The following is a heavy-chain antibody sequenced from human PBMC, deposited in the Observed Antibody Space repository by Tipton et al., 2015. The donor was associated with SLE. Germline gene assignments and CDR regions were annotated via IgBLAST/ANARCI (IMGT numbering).Heavy chain of an antibody. V-gene: IGHV4-59*05. CDR3: ARTLAAQIDY. CDR1: GDSINSHY. D-gene: IGHD6-6*01. J-gene: IGHJ4*02. CDR2: IYYSGST. Sequence: TLSLTCTVSGDSINSHYWSWIRQPAGKGLQWIGRIYYSGSTYYNPSLKSRVTISVDTSKNQFPLKLSSVTAADTAAYYCARTLAAQIDYWGQGTLVTVSS.